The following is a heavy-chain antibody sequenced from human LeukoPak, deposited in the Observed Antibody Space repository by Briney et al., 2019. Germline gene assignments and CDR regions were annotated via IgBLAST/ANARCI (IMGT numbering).Heavy chain of an antibody. D-gene: IGHD6-19*01. Sequence: SETLSLTCAVYGGSFSGYYWSWIRQPPGKGLEWIGYIYYSGSTNYNPSLKSRVTISVDTSKNQFSLKLSSVTAADTAVYYCAREAVAGTACFDYWGQGTLVTVSS. CDR3: AREAVAGTACFDY. CDR2: IYYSGST. J-gene: IGHJ4*02. CDR1: GGSFSGYY. V-gene: IGHV4-59*01.